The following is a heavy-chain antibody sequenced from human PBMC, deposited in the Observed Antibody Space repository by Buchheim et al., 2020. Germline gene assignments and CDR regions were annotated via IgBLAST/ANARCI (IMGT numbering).Heavy chain of an antibody. J-gene: IGHJ6*02. CDR1: GFTFNNYA. Sequence: EVQLLESGGGLVQPGGSLRLSCAASGFTFNNYAMNWVRQVPGKGLEWVSGIIGSGSRTYYADSVKGRLTTSRDNSKGTLYLQMNSLRAEDTAVYYCAKGGYCSSSDCYRAYYYYNMDAWGQGTT. V-gene: IGHV3-23*01. CDR3: AKGGYCSSSDCYRAYYYYNMDA. CDR2: IIGSGSRT. D-gene: IGHD2-2*01.